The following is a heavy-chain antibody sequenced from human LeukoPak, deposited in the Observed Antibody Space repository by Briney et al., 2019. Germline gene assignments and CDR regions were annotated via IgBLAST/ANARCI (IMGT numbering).Heavy chain of an antibody. CDR3: ARSNDFWSGYYRIFFDY. J-gene: IGHJ4*02. CDR1: GFTFSSYS. V-gene: IGHV3-21*01. Sequence: PGGSLRLSCAASGFTFSSYSMNWVRQAPGKGLGWVSSITSSSSYIHYADSVKGRFTISRDNAKNSLFLQMNSLRDEDTAVYYCARSNDFWSGYYRIFFDYWGQGTLVTASS. D-gene: IGHD3-3*01. CDR2: ITSSSSYI.